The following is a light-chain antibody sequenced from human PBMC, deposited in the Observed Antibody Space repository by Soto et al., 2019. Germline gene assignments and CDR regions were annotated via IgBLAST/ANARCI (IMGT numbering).Light chain of an antibody. V-gene: IGKV1-5*01. CDR1: QSISSW. J-gene: IGKJ2*01. Sequence: DIQMTQSPSTLSASVGDRVTITCRASQSISSWLAWYQQKPGKAPKFLIYDASSLESGVTARFSGSGSGTEFTLTISSLQPDDFATYYCQQYSSYPLTFGQGTKLEIK. CDR3: QQYSSYPLT. CDR2: DAS.